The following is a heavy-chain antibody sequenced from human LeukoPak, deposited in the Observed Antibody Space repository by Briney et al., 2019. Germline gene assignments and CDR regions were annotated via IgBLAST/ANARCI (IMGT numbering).Heavy chain of an antibody. CDR3: GKNRYSGSLSPFDI. V-gene: IGHV3-23*01. Sequence: QPGGSLRLSCAASGFTFSSYFMSWVRQAPGKGLEWVSAISGGGGNTYYADSVKGRFTISRDNSKNTLYLQMNSLRAEDTAVYYCGKNRYSGSLSPFDIWGQGTMVTVSS. CDR1: GFTFSSYF. D-gene: IGHD1-26*01. CDR2: ISGGGGNT. J-gene: IGHJ3*02.